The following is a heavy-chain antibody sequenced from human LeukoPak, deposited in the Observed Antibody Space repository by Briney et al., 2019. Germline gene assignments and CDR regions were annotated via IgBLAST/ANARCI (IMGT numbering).Heavy chain of an antibody. CDR1: GGSISSYY. J-gene: IGHJ4*02. Sequence: SETLSLTCTVSGGSISSYYWSWIRQPPGKGLEWIGYIYYSGSTDYNPTLKSRVTISLDTSRNQFSLKLSSVTAADTAVYYCATAPRTGSFFFAYWGQGTLVTVSS. CDR3: ATAPRTGSFFFAY. CDR2: IYYSGST. D-gene: IGHD1-26*01. V-gene: IGHV4-59*01.